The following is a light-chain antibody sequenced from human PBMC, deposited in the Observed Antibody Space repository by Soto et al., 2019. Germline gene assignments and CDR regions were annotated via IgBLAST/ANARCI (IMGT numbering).Light chain of an antibody. CDR1: SSDIGAYNF. CDR3: TSLTTSTTMI. J-gene: IGLJ2*01. V-gene: IGLV2-14*03. Sequence: QSALTQPASVSGSPGQSITISCTGTSSDIGAYNFVSWYQQHPGKAPKLMLYDVNIRPSGVSNRFSGSKSGNTASLTISGLQAEDEADYYCTSLTTSTTMIFGGETKLTV. CDR2: DVN.